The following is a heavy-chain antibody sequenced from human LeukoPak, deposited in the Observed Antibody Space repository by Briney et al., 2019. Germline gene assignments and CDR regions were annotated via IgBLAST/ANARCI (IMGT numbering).Heavy chain of an antibody. D-gene: IGHD3-16*01. CDR1: GGSISSSSYY. J-gene: IGHJ6*03. Sequence: SETMSLTCTVSGGSISSSSYYWGWIRQPPGKGLEWIGSIYYSGSTYYNPSLKSRVTISVDTSKNQFSLKLSSVTAADTAVYYCARDSRLAGSIGSYYYMDVWGKGTTVTVSS. V-gene: IGHV4-39*07. CDR3: ARDSRLAGSIGSYYYMDV. CDR2: IYYSGST.